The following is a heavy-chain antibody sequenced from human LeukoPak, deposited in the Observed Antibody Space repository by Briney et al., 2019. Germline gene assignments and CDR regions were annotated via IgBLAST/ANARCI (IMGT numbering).Heavy chain of an antibody. CDR1: GYTFTSYV. Sequence: GASVKVSCKASGYTFTSYVINWVGQAPGQGLGWMGWMNPNSGSTGYAQKFQGRVTITRNTSISTAYMELSGLRSEDTAVYYCARGRSTGYPYYFEYWGQGTLVTVSS. V-gene: IGHV1-8*03. CDR2: MNPNSGST. J-gene: IGHJ4*02. CDR3: ARGRSTGYPYYFEY. D-gene: IGHD5-12*01.